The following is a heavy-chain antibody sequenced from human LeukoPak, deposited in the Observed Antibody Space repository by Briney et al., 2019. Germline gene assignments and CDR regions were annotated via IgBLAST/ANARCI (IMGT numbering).Heavy chain of an antibody. CDR1: GGSISSYY. CDR3: ARSSGGSFPLDY. V-gene: IGHV4-59*12. Sequence: SETLSLTCTVSGGSISSYYWSWIRQPPGKGLEWIGYIYHSGSTYYNPSLKSRVTISVDRSKNQFSLKLSSVTAADTAVYYCARSSGGSFPLDYWGQGTLVTVSS. CDR2: IYHSGST. D-gene: IGHD1-26*01. J-gene: IGHJ4*02.